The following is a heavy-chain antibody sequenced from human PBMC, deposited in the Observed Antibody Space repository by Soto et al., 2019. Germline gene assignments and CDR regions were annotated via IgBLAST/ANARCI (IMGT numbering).Heavy chain of an antibody. CDR3: AKGLVGYYGMDV. Sequence: EVQLVESGGGLVQPGRSLRLSCAASGFTFDDYAMHWVRQDPGKGLEWVSGISWNSGSIGYADSVKGRFTISRDNAKNSLYLQMNSLSAEDTALYYCAKGLVGYYGMDVWGQGTTVTVSS. J-gene: IGHJ6*02. D-gene: IGHD1-26*01. CDR2: ISWNSGSI. V-gene: IGHV3-9*01. CDR1: GFTFDDYA.